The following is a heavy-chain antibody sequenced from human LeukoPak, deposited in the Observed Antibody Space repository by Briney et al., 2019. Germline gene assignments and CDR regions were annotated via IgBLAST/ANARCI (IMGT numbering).Heavy chain of an antibody. V-gene: IGHV4-34*01. CDR1: GGSFSVYY. J-gene: IGHJ4*02. D-gene: IGHD3-10*01. CDR3: ASLDDYYGSGSYGNFDY. Sequence: SETLSLTCAVYGGSFSVYYWSWIRQPPGKGLEWIGEINHSGSTNYNPSLKSRVTISVDTSKNQFSLKLSSVTAADTAVYYCASLDDYYGSGSYGNFDYWGQGTPVTVSS. CDR2: INHSGST.